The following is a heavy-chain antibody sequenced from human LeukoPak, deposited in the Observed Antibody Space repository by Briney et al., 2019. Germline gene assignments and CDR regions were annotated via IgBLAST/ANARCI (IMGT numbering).Heavy chain of an antibody. CDR1: GFTLEDYA. CDR3: AKNGCSGGSCYLGWYFDL. J-gene: IGHJ2*01. D-gene: IGHD2-15*01. Sequence: QTGGSLRLSWAASGFTLEDYAMHGVRQAPGKGLGGVSGISGNSGSIGYADSVKGRFTISRDNAKNSLYLQMNSLRAEDTALYYCAKNGCSGGSCYLGWYFDLWGRGTLVTVSS. V-gene: IGHV3-9*01. CDR2: ISGNSGSI.